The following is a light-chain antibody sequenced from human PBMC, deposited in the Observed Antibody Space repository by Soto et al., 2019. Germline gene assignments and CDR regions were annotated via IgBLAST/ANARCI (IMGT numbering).Light chain of an antibody. V-gene: IGLV6-57*04. CDR1: SGNIANNY. CDR2: DDD. CDR3: LSYDGRSQGV. J-gene: IGLJ3*02. Sequence: NFMLTQPHSVSESPGQTVTISCTRSSGNIANNYVQWYQQRPGSAPTTVIYDDDQRPSGVPDRFSGSIDRSSNSASLTISGLKTEDEADYYCLSYDGRSQGVFGGGIKLTVL.